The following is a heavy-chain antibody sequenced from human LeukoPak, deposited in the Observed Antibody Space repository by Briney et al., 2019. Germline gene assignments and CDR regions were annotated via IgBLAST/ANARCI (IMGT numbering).Heavy chain of an antibody. CDR3: VRDDCGDTCYPGGY. J-gene: IGHJ4*02. CDR1: GYTFSRYV. CDR2: INAGNGGT. Sequence: ASVEVSCKASGYTFSRYVVHWVRQAPGQRPEWMGWINAGNGGTKYSQNFQGRVTITWDRSANTAYMELSSLTSEDTALCYCVRDDCGDTCYPGGYWGQGTLVAVSS. V-gene: IGHV1-3*01. D-gene: IGHD2-21*01.